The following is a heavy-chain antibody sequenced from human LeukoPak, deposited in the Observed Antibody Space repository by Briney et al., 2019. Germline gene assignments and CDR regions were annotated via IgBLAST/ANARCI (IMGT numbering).Heavy chain of an antibody. CDR1: GYTFTNYY. CDR3: ARGTQTLRSALDY. Sequence: ASVKVSCKAPGYTFTNYYLYWVRQAPGQGLEWMGMINPSGGSTNYAQKFQGRVTMTRATSTSTVHIELSSLRSEDTAVYYCARGTQTLRSALDYWGQGTLVTVSS. V-gene: IGHV1-46*01. CDR2: INPSGGST. D-gene: IGHD2-2*01. J-gene: IGHJ4*02.